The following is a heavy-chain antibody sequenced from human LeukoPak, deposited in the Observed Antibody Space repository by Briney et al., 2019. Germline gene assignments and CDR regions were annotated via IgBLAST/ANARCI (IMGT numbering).Heavy chain of an antibody. CDR1: GGTFSSYA. CDR3: AKDPAIPGIAPDP. V-gene: IGHV1-69*06. Sequence: ASVKVSCKASGGTFSSYAISWVRQAPGQGLEWMGGIIPIFGTANYAQKFQGRVTITADKSTSTAYMELSSLRAEDTAVYYCAKDPAIPGIAPDPWGQGTLVTVSS. CDR2: IIPIFGTA. D-gene: IGHD6-13*01. J-gene: IGHJ5*02.